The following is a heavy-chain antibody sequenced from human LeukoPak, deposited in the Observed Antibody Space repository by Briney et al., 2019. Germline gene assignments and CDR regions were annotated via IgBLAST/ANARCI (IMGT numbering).Heavy chain of an antibody. J-gene: IGHJ5*02. CDR3: ARPNYYYGSGSYWWFDP. V-gene: IGHV4-39*07. Sequence: PSEILSLTCTVSGGSISSSSYYWGWIRQPPGKGLEWIGSIYYSGSTYYNPSLKSRVTISVDTSKNQFSLKLSSVTAADTAVYYCARPNYYYGSGSYWWFDPWGQGTLVTVSS. CDR1: GGSISSSSYY. CDR2: IYYSGST. D-gene: IGHD3-10*01.